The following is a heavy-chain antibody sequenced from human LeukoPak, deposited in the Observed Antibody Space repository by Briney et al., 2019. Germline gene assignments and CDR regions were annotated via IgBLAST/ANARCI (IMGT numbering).Heavy chain of an antibody. D-gene: IGHD2-2*02. Sequence: SETLSLTCTVSGGSISSYYWSWIRQPPGKGLEWIGHIYYSGSTNYNPSLKSRVTISVDTSKNQFSLKLSSVTAADTAVYYCARDGVVPAAINVMVRDAFDIWGQGTMVTVSS. J-gene: IGHJ3*02. CDR1: GGSISSYY. V-gene: IGHV4-59*01. CDR2: IYYSGST. CDR3: ARDGVVPAAINVMVRDAFDI.